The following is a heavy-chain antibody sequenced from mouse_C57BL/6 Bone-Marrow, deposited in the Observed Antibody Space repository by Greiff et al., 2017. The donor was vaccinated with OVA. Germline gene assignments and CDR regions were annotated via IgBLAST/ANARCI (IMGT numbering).Heavy chain of an antibody. V-gene: IGHV1-15*01. Sequence: VQLQQSGAELVRPGASVTLSCKASGYTFTDYEMHWVKQTPVHGLEWIGAIDPETGGTAYNQTFKGKAILTADKSSSPAYMELRSLTSEDSAVYYCTRVGSTRVTTGFAYWGQGTLVTVSA. CDR3: TRVGSTRVTTGFAY. CDR1: GYTFTDYE. J-gene: IGHJ3*01. D-gene: IGHD2-2*01. CDR2: IDPETGGT.